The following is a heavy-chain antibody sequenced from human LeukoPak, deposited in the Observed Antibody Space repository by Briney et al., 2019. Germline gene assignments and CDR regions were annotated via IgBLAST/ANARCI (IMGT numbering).Heavy chain of an antibody. Sequence: GASVKVSCKASGGTFSSYAISWVRQAPGQGLEWMGGIIPIFGTANYAQKFQGRVTITADESTSTAYMELSSLRSEDTAVYYCASGLRGYSYGYEFDYWGQGTLVTVSS. V-gene: IGHV1-69*13. CDR3: ASGLRGYSYGYEFDY. J-gene: IGHJ4*02. CDR2: IIPIFGTA. D-gene: IGHD5-18*01. CDR1: GGTFSSYA.